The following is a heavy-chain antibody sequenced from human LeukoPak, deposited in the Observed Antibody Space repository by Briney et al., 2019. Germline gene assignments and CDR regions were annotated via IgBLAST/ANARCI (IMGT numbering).Heavy chain of an antibody. CDR1: GFTFSSYW. CDR3: ARPRRPYYYDRSGLDYYYMDV. D-gene: IGHD3-22*01. CDR2: INTDGSST. J-gene: IGHJ6*03. Sequence: PGGSLRLSCAASGFTFSSYWMHWVRQAPGKGLVWVSRINTDGSSTSYADSVKGRFTISRDNAKNTLHLQMNSVRAEDTAVYYCARPRRPYYYDRSGLDYYYMDVWGKGTTVTVSS. V-gene: IGHV3-74*01.